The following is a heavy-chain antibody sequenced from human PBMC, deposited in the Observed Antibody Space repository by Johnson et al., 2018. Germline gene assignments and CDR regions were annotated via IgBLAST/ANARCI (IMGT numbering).Heavy chain of an antibody. CDR3: ATRALTMIVVDAFDI. V-gene: IGHV3-23*03. Sequence: VQLVQSGGGLGQPGGSLRLSCAASGFTFSSYAMTWVRQAPGKGLEWVSVIYSGGSPYYADPVKGRFTISRDNSKKTLNPQMNRLSAEDTAVYYCATRALTMIVVDAFDIWGQGTMVTVSS. CDR2: IYSGGSP. D-gene: IGHD3-22*01. CDR1: GFTFSSYA. J-gene: IGHJ3*02.